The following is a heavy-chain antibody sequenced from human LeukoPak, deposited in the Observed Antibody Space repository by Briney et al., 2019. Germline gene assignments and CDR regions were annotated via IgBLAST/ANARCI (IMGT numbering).Heavy chain of an antibody. CDR2: ISYDGSNK. D-gene: IGHD3-16*01. J-gene: IGHJ4*02. V-gene: IGHV3-30-3*01. Sequence: PGGSLRLSCAASGFTFSSYAMHWVRQAPGKGLEWVAVISYDGSNKYYADSVKSRFTISRDNSKNTLYLQMNSLRAEDTAVYYCAREVGGFDYWGQGTLVTVSS. CDR1: GFTFSSYA. CDR3: AREVGGFDY.